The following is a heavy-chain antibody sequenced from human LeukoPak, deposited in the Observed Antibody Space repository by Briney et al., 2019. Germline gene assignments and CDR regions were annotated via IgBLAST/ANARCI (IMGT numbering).Heavy chain of an antibody. CDR3: AKALGSYYFDY. D-gene: IGHD1-26*01. J-gene: IGHJ4*02. Sequence: GGSLRLSCAASGVTLSTYAMSWARQAPGKGLEWVSGISSSGSGDNTYYADSVKGRFTISRDSSKNTLYLQMNSLRAEDTAVYYCAKALGSYYFDYWGQGTLVTVSS. CDR2: ISSSGSGDNT. V-gene: IGHV3-23*01. CDR1: GVTLSTYA.